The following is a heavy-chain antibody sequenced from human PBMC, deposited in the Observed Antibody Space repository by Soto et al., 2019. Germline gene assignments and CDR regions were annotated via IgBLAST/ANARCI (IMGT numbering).Heavy chain of an antibody. CDR3: ARGGPPHGIAAAGRGWFDP. J-gene: IGHJ5*02. CDR1: GGSFSCYY. V-gene: IGHV4-34*01. Sequence: SETLSLTCAVYGGSFSCYYWSWIRQAPGKGLEWIGEINHSGSTNYNPSLKSRVTISVDTSKNQFSLKLSSVTAADTAVYYCARGGPPHGIAAAGRGWFDPWGQGTLVTVSS. CDR2: INHSGST. D-gene: IGHD6-13*01.